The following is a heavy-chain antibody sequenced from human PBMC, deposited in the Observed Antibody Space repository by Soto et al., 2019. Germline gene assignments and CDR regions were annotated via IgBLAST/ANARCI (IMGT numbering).Heavy chain of an antibody. J-gene: IGHJ4*02. Sequence: ASVKVSCKASGYTFTGHYIHWVRQAPEQGPEWMGEIGPESGATRYAQKFQGRVTMTMDMSITTVYMELSNLSPDDTAVYYCGRGRSGQIVVFYWAQGNPGTVS. D-gene: IGHD5-12*01. CDR2: IGPESGAT. CDR1: GYTFTGHY. CDR3: GRGRSGQIVVFY. V-gene: IGHV1-2*02.